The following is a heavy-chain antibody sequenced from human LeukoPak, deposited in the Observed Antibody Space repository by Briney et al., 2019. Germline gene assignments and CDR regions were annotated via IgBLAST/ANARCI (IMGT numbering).Heavy chain of an antibody. J-gene: IGHJ3*02. CDR2: SYSDSNT. Sequence: GGSLRLSCAASGFTVSNNYMSWVRQAPGKGLEWVSISYSDSNTNYADSVKGRFTISRGTSQNTLSLQMNGLRAEDTAVYYCVRKNRDFNAAFDIWGQGTVVTVSS. CDR3: VRKNRDFNAAFDI. V-gene: IGHV3-53*01. CDR1: GFTVSNNY. D-gene: IGHD1-14*01.